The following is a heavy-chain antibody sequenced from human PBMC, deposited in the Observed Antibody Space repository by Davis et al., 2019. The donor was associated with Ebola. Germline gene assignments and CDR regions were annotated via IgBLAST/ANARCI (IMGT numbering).Heavy chain of an antibody. CDR3: TTVGGYIYGQRDY. J-gene: IGHJ4*02. Sequence: PGGSLRLSCAVSGFAFSNAWMNWVRQVPGKGLEWVGRIKRKADGGTTDHAAPVKGRFTISREDSKNTLYLQMNSLKTEDTAVYYCTTVGGYIYGQRDYWGQGALVTVSS. D-gene: IGHD5-18*01. CDR1: GFAFSNAW. CDR2: IKRKADGGTT. V-gene: IGHV3-15*07.